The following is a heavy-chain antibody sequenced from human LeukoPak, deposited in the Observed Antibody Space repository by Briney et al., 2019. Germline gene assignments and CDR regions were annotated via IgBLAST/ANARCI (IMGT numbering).Heavy chain of an antibody. V-gene: IGHV1-69*13. CDR3: ASPPAGYCSVSTCYRALEY. CDR1: GGTFSSSA. J-gene: IGHJ4*02. D-gene: IGHD2-15*01. CDR2: IIPLFGTA. Sequence: SVKVSCKASGGTFSSSAFSWVRQAPGQGLEWMGGIIPLFGTADYAQNFQGRVTITADGSTTTAYLELTSLRSEDTAVYYCASPPAGYCSVSTCYRALEYWGQGTLVTVSS.